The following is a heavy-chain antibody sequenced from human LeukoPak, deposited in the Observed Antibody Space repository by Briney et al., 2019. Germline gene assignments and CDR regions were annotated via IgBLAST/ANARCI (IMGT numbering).Heavy chain of an antibody. J-gene: IGHJ4*02. V-gene: IGHV4-59*01. CDR2: IYYSGST. CDR3: ASVRDPYSSSWYFFDY. Sequence: PSETLSLTCPVSGGSISSYYWSWIRQPPGKGLEWIGYIYYSGSTNYNPSLKSRVTISVDTSKNQFSLKLSSVTAADTAVYYCASVRDPYSSSWYFFDYWGQGTMVTVSS. D-gene: IGHD6-13*01. CDR1: GGSISSYY.